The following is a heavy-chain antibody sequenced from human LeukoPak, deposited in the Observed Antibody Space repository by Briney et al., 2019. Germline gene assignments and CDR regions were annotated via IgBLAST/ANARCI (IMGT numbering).Heavy chain of an antibody. CDR3: AKAPVEMATPSTAPIDY. J-gene: IGHJ4*02. V-gene: IGHV3-23*01. D-gene: IGHD5-24*01. Sequence: GGSLRLSCAASGFTFSSYGMSWVRKAPGKGLEWVSAISGSGGSTYYADSVKGRFTISRDNSKNTLYLQMNSLRAEDTAVYYCAKAPVEMATPSTAPIDYWGQGTLVTVSS. CDR2: ISGSGGST. CDR1: GFTFSSYG.